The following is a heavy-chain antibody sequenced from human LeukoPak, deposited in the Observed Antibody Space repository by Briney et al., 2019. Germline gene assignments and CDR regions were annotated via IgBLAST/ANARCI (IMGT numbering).Heavy chain of an antibody. J-gene: IGHJ4*02. V-gene: IGHV2-5*02. CDR1: GFSLSTTGVG. Sequence: SGPTLVKPTPTLTLTCTFSGFSLSTTGVGVHWIRQPPGKALEWLALIYWDDDKRYSPSLKSRLTITKDTSKNQVVLTMTNMDPVDTATYYCAHRREAYCGGDCFSDWGQGTLVTVSS. D-gene: IGHD2-21*02. CDR2: IYWDDDK. CDR3: AHRREAYCGGDCFSD.